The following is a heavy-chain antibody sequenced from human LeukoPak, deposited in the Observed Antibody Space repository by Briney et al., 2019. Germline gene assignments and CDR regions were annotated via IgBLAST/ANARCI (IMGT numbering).Heavy chain of an antibody. V-gene: IGHV3-66*01. CDR2: IYSGGST. Sequence: GGSLRLSCAASGFTVSSNYMSWVRQAPGKGMEWVSVIYSGGSTYYADSVKGRFTISRDNSKNTLYLQMNSLRAEDTAVYYCARDPRDSSGWYPNFDHWGQGTLVTVSS. J-gene: IGHJ4*02. CDR1: GFTVSSNY. CDR3: ARDPRDSSGWYPNFDH. D-gene: IGHD6-19*01.